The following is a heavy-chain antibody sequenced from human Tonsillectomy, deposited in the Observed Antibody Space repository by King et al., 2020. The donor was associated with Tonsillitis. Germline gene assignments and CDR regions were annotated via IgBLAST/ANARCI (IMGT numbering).Heavy chain of an antibody. CDR3: AKGNVDCSCGSCPRSSYYYAMGV. Sequence: DVQLVESGGGLVQPGGSLRLSCAASGFTFSSYGMNWVRQAPGKGLEWVSAISGSGGKTYHADSVKGRFAISRDNSKNTLYLQMNSLRAEDTAVYYCAKGNVDCSCGSCPRSSYYYAMGVWGQGTTVTVSS. D-gene: IGHD2-15*01. CDR1: GFTFSSYG. CDR2: ISGSGGKT. J-gene: IGHJ6*02. V-gene: IGHV3-23*04.